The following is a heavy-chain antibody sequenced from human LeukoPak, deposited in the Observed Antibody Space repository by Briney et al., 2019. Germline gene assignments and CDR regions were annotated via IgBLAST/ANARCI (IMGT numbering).Heavy chain of an antibody. Sequence: MPSETLSLTCTVSGGSISSSSYYWGWIRQPPGKGLEWIGYIYYSGSTYYNPSLKSRVIISVDTSKNQFSLKLTSVTAADTAVYYCARDSVYSGSSLDYWGQGTLVTVSS. CDR3: ARDSVYSGSSLDY. CDR1: GGSISSSSYY. J-gene: IGHJ4*02. V-gene: IGHV4-30-4*07. D-gene: IGHD1-26*01. CDR2: IYYSGST.